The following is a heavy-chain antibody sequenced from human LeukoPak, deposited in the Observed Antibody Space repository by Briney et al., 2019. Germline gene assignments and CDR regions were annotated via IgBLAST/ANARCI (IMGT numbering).Heavy chain of an antibody. CDR1: GGSISSYY. V-gene: IGHV4-59*01. Sequence: PSETLSLTCTVSGGSISSYYWSWIRQPPGKGLEWIGYIYYSGSANYNSSLKSRVTISVDTSKNQFSLKLSSVTSADTSVYYCARVDSNNWYDSRGYFDYWSQGTLVTVSS. CDR2: IYYSGSA. J-gene: IGHJ4*02. D-gene: IGHD3-3*01. CDR3: ARVDSNNWYDSRGYFDY.